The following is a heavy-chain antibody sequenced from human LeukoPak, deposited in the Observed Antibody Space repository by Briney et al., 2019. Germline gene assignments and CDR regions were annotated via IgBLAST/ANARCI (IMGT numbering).Heavy chain of an antibody. D-gene: IGHD2-21*01. CDR3: AREVASLDY. Sequence: SETLSLTCTVSGGSISSSSYYWSWIRQPAGKGLEWIGRIYTSGSTNYNPSLKSRVTMSVDTSKNQFSLKLSSMTAADTAVYYCAREVASLDYWGQGTLVTVSS. J-gene: IGHJ4*02. CDR2: IYTSGST. CDR1: GGSISSSSYY. V-gene: IGHV4-61*02.